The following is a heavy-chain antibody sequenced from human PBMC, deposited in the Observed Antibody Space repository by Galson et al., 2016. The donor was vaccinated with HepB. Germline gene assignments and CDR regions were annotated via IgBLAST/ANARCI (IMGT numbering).Heavy chain of an antibody. CDR2: LSPSGGRT. D-gene: IGHD1-26*01. CDR1: GFTLSSYA. J-gene: IGHJ4*02. CDR3: ARDRQSGSWGLGFDY. V-gene: IGHV3-23*01. Sequence: SLRLSCAASGFTLSSYAMSWVRQAPGKGLEWVSVLSPSGGRTFYADSVKDRFTISRDNSKNTLYLQMNSLRADDTALYYCARDRQSGSWGLGFDYWGQGTLVTVSS.